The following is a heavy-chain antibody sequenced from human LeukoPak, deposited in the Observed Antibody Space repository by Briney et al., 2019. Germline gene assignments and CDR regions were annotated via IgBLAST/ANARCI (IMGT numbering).Heavy chain of an antibody. Sequence: GGSLRLSCAAPGFTVSRNYMNWVRQAPGKGLEWVSAMYADGRTYYADSVKGRFTISRDNSKNTLFLQMNSLRAEDTAVYYCARDASGGGIMDYWGQGTLVTVSS. CDR2: MYADGRT. V-gene: IGHV3-53*01. D-gene: IGHD3-16*01. CDR1: GFTVSRNY. J-gene: IGHJ4*02. CDR3: ARDASGGGIMDY.